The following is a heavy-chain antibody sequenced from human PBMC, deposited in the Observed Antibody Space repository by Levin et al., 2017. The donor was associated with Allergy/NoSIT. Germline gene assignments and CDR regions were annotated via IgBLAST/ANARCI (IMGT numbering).Heavy chain of an antibody. Sequence: GESLKISCAASGFTFSDYYMSWIRRAPGKGLEWVSYISGSGSIIYYSDSVKGRITISRDNANNSLYLQLNSLRGEDTAVYFCARLYRCGGDCFFLDYWGQGTLVTVSS. CDR2: ISGSGSII. CDR1: GFTFSDYY. J-gene: IGHJ4*02. CDR3: ARLYRCGGDCFFLDY. V-gene: IGHV3-11*01. D-gene: IGHD2-21*01.